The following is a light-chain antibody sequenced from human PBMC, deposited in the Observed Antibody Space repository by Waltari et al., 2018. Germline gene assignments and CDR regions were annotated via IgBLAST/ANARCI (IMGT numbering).Light chain of an antibody. V-gene: IGKV1-39*01. J-gene: IGKJ2*03. CDR2: AAS. CDR1: QSINTY. CDR3: QQTYSSPSS. Sequence: DIQMTQSPSSLSASVGDRVTITCRASQSINTYLNWYQQKLGKAPKLLIYAASNLQNGVPSRFSGSGSETDFTLTISSLQPEDFATYYFQQTYSSPSSFGQGTKLEIK.